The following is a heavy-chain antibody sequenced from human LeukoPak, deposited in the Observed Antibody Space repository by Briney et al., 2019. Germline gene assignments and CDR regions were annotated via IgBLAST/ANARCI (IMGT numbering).Heavy chain of an antibody. CDR2: ICGSVSGSGDCT. D-gene: IGHD3-22*01. Sequence: GGSLRLSCAASGFSFGSYAMSWVRQAAGKGLEWVSEICGSVSGSGDCTHYTDSVKGRFAISRDNSKNTLYLQMNSLRAEDTALYYCAKVGDYYDRGGYYWEYYFDSWGRGTLVTVSS. CDR3: AKVGDYYDRGGYYWEYYFDS. CDR1: GFSFGSYA. V-gene: IGHV3-23*01. J-gene: IGHJ4*02.